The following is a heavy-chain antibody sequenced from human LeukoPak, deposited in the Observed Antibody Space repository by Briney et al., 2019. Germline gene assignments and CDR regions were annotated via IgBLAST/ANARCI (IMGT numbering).Heavy chain of an antibody. D-gene: IGHD5-18*01. J-gene: IGHJ4*02. Sequence: KASETLSLTCTVSGXSISYYYWTWIRQPPGKGLEWIGSIYYSGSTNYNPSLKSRVTISVDTSKNQFSLKLSSVTAADTAMYYCARPQYSYDFFDYWGQGPLVTVSS. CDR2: IYYSGST. V-gene: IGHV4-59*08. CDR1: GXSISYYY. CDR3: ARPQYSYDFFDY.